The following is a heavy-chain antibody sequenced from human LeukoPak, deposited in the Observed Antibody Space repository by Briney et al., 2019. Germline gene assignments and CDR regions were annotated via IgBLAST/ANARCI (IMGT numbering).Heavy chain of an antibody. Sequence: GGSLRLSCPAPGFTFSSYARSWVRQAPGKGLEWVSTISDSGGSTHYADSVKGRFTISRDNSKNTLYLQMNSLRAEDTAVYYCAKTDCSSASCPTSYWGQGTLVTVSS. CDR3: AKTDCSSASCPTSY. V-gene: IGHV3-23*01. D-gene: IGHD2-2*01. CDR2: ISDSGGST. J-gene: IGHJ4*02. CDR1: GFTFSSYA.